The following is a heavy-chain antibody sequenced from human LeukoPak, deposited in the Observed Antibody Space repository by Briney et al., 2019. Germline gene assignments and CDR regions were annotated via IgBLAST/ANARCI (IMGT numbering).Heavy chain of an antibody. V-gene: IGHV1-2*04. CDR3: ARDLNRLSTDYYGSGSSWGMDV. Sequence: ASVKVSCKASGYTLTGYYVHWVRQAPGQGLEWMGWINPNSGGTNYAQQFQGWVTMTRDTSISTAYMELSRLRSDDTAVYYCARDLNRLSTDYYGSGSSWGMDVWGKGTTVTVSS. CDR2: INPNSGGT. D-gene: IGHD3-10*01. J-gene: IGHJ6*04. CDR1: GYTLTGYY.